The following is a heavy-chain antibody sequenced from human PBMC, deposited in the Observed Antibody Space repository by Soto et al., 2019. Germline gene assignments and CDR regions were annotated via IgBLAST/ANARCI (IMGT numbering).Heavy chain of an antibody. Sequence: SETLSLTCTVSGGSISSSSYYWGWIRQPPGKGLEWIGSIYYSGSTYYNPSLKSRVTISVDTSKNQFSLKLSSVTAADTAVYYCARTQGMVDFDYWGQGTLVTVSS. D-gene: IGHD3-10*01. CDR1: GGSISSSSYY. J-gene: IGHJ4*02. V-gene: IGHV4-39*01. CDR3: ARTQGMVDFDY. CDR2: IYYSGST.